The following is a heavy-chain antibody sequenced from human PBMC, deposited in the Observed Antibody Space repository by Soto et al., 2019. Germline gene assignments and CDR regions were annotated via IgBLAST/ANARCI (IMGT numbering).Heavy chain of an antibody. J-gene: IGHJ4*02. V-gene: IGHV4-31*03. D-gene: IGHD3-22*01. CDR2: IDYSGST. CDR1: GGSISSGGYY. CDR3: ARVSSGYHLVGIVDY. Sequence: QVQLQESGPGLVKPSQTLSLTCTVSGGSISSGGYYWSWIRQHPGKGLEWIGYIDYSGSTYYNPSLKSRVTISVDTSKNQFSLKLSSVTAADTAVYYCARVSSGYHLVGIVDYWGQGTLVTVSS.